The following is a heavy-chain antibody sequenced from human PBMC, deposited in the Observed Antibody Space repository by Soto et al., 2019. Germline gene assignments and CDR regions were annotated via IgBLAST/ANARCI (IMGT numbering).Heavy chain of an antibody. Sequence: GESLKISCKGSGYSFTNYWISWVRQMPGKGLEWMGRIDPSDSYTNYSPSFQGHVTISADKSISTAYLQWSSLKASETAMYYCAFPYNARGHGMDVWGQGTTVTVSS. CDR1: GYSFTNYW. CDR2: IDPSDSYT. J-gene: IGHJ6*02. V-gene: IGHV5-10-1*01. CDR3: AFPYNARGHGMDV. D-gene: IGHD1-20*01.